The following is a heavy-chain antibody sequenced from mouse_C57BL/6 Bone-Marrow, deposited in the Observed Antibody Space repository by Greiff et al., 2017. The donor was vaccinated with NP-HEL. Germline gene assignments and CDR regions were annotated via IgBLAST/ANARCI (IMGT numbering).Heavy chain of an antibody. CDR2: IWWDDDK. D-gene: IGHD1-1*01. V-gene: IGHV8-8*01. CDR3: ARRGGLYYYGSSFAY. CDR1: GFSLSTFGMG. Sequence: QVTLKESGPGILQPSPTLSLTCSFSGFSLSTFGMGVGWIRPPSGKGLEWLAHIWWDDDKYYNPALKSRLTISKDTSKNQVFLKIAKVDTADTATYYCARRGGLYYYGSSFAYWGQGTLVTVSA. J-gene: IGHJ3*01.